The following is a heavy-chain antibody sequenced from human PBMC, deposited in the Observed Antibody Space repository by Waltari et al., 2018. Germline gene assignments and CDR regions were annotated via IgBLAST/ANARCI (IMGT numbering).Heavy chain of an antibody. V-gene: IGHV1-8*02. J-gene: IGHJ3*01. CDR3: ARDYDTSTLYVENAFDV. CDR2: LNPKLAKR. D-gene: IGHD3-22*01. Sequence: QVQLVQSGAEVKKPGASVRVSCKASGYTFINYDINWVRQAPGQGLEWMGWLNPKLAKRGYAQKFQGRVSMTSDASSRTAYMELSGLTPDDTAVYYCARDYDTSTLYVENAFDVWGQGTVVTVSS. CDR1: GYTFINYD.